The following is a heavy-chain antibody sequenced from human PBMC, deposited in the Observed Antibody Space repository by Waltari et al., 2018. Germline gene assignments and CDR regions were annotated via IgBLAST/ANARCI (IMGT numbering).Heavy chain of an antibody. CDR3: AGGAGDYDNY. CDR2: INHIGST. Sequence: QVQLQQWGAGLLKPSETLSLTCAVYGGSFSGYYWSWIRQPPGKGLAWIGEINHIGSTNATPSLKSRVTISVYPSNNQFSLKLSSVTAADTAVYYCAGGAGDYDNYWGQGTLVTVSS. D-gene: IGHD4-17*01. V-gene: IGHV4-34*01. J-gene: IGHJ4*02. CDR1: GGSFSGYY.